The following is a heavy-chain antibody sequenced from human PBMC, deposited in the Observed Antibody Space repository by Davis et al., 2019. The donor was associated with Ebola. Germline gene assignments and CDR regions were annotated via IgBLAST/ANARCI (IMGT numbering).Heavy chain of an antibody. CDR2: IYYSGST. J-gene: IGHJ3*01. Sequence: SQTLSPTCPPPGGSFSSSSYHWSWIRQPPGKGLEWVGYIYYSGSTNYNPSLKSRVTISVDTSKNQYSLNLSSVTAADTAVYYCARLHEGDWGQGTMVTVSS. D-gene: IGHD3-16*01. CDR1: GGSFSSSSYH. CDR3: ARLHEGD. V-gene: IGHV4-61*01.